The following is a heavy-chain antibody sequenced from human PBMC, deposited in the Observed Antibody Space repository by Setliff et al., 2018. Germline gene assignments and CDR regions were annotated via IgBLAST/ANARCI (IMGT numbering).Heavy chain of an antibody. V-gene: IGHV3-72*01. CDR2: IRDRANRYTT. CDR3: ASSGYYYGGDY. CDR1: GFTFSRYW. J-gene: IGHJ4*02. D-gene: IGHD3-22*01. Sequence: PGGSLRLSCAASGFTFSRYWMSWGRQAPGKGLEWVGRIRDRANRYTTEYAASVKGRFTISRPDSDIAMYLQMNSLRAEDTAVYYCASSGYYYGGDYWGQGTLVTVSS.